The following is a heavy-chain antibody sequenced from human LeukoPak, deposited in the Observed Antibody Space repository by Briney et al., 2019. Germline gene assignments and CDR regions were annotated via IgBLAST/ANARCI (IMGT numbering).Heavy chain of an antibody. V-gene: IGHV3-23*01. CDR1: GFTFSSYA. J-gene: IGHJ4*02. D-gene: IGHD3-10*01. CDR2: ISGSGGSS. CDR3: AKDRGGFGELVD. Sequence: GGSLRLSCAASGFTFSSYAMSWVRQAPGKGLEWVSAISGSGGSSYYADSVMGRFTISRDSSKTTLYLQMNSLRAEDTAVYYCAKDRGGFGELVDWGQGTLVTVSS.